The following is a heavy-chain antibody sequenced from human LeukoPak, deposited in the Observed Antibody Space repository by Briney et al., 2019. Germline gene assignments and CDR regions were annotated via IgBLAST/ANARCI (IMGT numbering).Heavy chain of an antibody. Sequence: GAAPQTFLYGSCYRFTSYWHGWGRPLPGEGVGWVGFIYSGGSDTRYSPSFKGPVTISADKSNNPPYLQRSSLEATDTAMYYCAVAKEPVVSNWFDPGGKGTRVTVS. CDR3: AVAKEPVVSNWFDP. CDR1: CYRFTSYW. CDR2: IYSGGSDT. D-gene: IGHD5-12*01. J-gene: IGHJ5*02. V-gene: IGHV5-51*01.